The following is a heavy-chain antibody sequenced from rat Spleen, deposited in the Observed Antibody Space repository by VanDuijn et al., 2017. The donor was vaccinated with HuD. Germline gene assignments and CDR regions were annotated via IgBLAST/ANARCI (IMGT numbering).Heavy chain of an antibody. CDR1: GFTFSDYF. CDR3: ARGTGYYFDY. Sequence: EVQLVESGGGLVQTGRSLKLSCAASGFTFSDYFMAWVRQPPKKGLEWVASISYDGSSTYYRDSVKGRFTISRDNAKSIQYLQMDSLRSEDTATYYCARGTGYYFDYWGQGVMVTVSS. J-gene: IGHJ2*01. D-gene: IGHD4-3*01. V-gene: IGHV5-7*01. CDR2: ISYDGSST.